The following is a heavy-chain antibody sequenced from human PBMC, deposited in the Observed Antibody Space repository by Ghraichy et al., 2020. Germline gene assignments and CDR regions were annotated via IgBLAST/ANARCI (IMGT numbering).Heavy chain of an antibody. J-gene: IGHJ4*02. V-gene: IGHV1-18*01. CDR1: GYTFTSYG. D-gene: IGHD3-22*01. CDR3: ARQYGYYYDSSGYYVPYCFDY. CDR2: ISAYNGNT. Sequence: ASVKVSCKASGYTFTSYGISWVRQAPGQGLEWMGWISAYNGNTNYAQNLQGRVTMTTDTSTSTAYMELRSLRSDDTAVYYCARQYGYYYDSSGYYVPYCFDYWGQGTLFTVSS.